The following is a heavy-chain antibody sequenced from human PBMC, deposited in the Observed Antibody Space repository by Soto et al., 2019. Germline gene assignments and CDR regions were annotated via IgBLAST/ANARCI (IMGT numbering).Heavy chain of an antibody. Sequence: QVQLVQSGAEVKKPGSSVKVSCKASGGTFSSYTISWVRQAPGQGLEWMGRIIPILGIANYAQKFQGRVTMTAYKSTSTAYMEMSSLRSEDTAVYYCATDTGLGDYVTNIWGQGTMVTGSS. V-gene: IGHV1-69*08. CDR3: ATDTGLGDYVTNI. CDR1: GGTFSSYT. J-gene: IGHJ3*02. D-gene: IGHD4-17*01. CDR2: IIPILGIA.